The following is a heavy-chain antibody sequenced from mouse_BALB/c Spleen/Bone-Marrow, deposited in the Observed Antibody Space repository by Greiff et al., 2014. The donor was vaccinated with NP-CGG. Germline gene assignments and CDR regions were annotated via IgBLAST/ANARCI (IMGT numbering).Heavy chain of an antibody. Sequence: VKVEQSGPGLWAPSQSLSITCTVSGFSLSRYSLHWVRQPPGKGLEWLGMIWGGGNTDYNSGLKCRRSISKDNSKSQVFLKMNSLQTDDTAMYYCARNPGVTYYFDYWGQGTTLTVSS. D-gene: IGHD2-2*01. CDR1: GFSLSRYS. J-gene: IGHJ2*01. V-gene: IGHV2-6-4*01. CDR2: IWGGGNT. CDR3: ARNPGVTYYFDY.